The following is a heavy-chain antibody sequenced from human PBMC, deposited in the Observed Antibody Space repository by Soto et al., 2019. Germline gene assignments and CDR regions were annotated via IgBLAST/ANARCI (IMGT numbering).Heavy chain of an antibody. CDR1: GDSISSSNW. V-gene: IGHV4-4*02. Sequence: PSETLSLTCAVSGDSISSSNWWSWVRQPPGKGLEWIGEIYHSGSTNYNPSFKNRVTISVDKSKNQFSLRLSSVTAADTAVYYCARAAPFGDSEYWGQGILVTVSS. CDR2: IYHSGST. D-gene: IGHD4-17*01. J-gene: IGHJ4*02. CDR3: ARAAPFGDSEY.